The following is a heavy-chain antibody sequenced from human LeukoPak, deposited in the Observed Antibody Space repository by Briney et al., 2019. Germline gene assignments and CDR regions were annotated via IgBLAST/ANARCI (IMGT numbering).Heavy chain of an antibody. Sequence: KPSETLSLTCTVSGGSISSSSYYWGWIRQPPGKGLEWIGTIYYSGITYYNPSLKSRVIISVDTSKNQFSLKLTSVTAADTAVYYCARHYSGTYMPLVNWGQGTLVTVSS. CDR3: ARHYSGTYMPLVN. CDR1: GGSISSSSYY. D-gene: IGHD1-26*01. CDR2: IYYSGIT. J-gene: IGHJ4*02. V-gene: IGHV4-39*01.